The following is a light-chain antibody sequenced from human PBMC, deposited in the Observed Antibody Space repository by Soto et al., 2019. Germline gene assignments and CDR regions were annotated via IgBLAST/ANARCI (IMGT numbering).Light chain of an antibody. CDR2: AAS. Sequence: DIHMTQSPSSLSAFVGDRVTITCRASQDIGNFLAWYQQKPGKVPKLLIYAASTLQSGVPSRFSGSGSGTDFTLTISRLEPEDFALYYCQHYVERSPIPFGQGTRLEIK. CDR3: QHYVERSPIP. V-gene: IGKV1-27*01. J-gene: IGKJ5*01. CDR1: QDIGNF.